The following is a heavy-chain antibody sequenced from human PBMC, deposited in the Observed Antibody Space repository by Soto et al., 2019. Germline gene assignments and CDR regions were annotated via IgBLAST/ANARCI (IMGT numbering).Heavy chain of an antibody. Sequence: GGSLRLPCSASRFTFSTYAMHWVRQAPGKGLEYVSTITPNGGTTYYADSVKGRFTISRDNSKNTLYLQMSSLRTEDTAMYYCVKDMYLGYYYGMDVWGQGXTVTVYS. CDR1: RFTFSTYA. CDR2: ITPNGGTT. D-gene: IGHD2-8*01. J-gene: IGHJ6*02. CDR3: VKDMYLGYYYGMDV. V-gene: IGHV3-64D*06.